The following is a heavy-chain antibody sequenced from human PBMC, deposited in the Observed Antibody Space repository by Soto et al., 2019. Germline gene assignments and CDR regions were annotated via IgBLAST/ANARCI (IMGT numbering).Heavy chain of an antibody. Sequence: ASVKVSCKASGYTFTSYGISWVRQAPGQGLEWMGWISAYNGNTNYAQKLQGRVTVTTDTSTSTAYMELRSLRSDDTAVYYCATPSADIVATILPPYYYCGMDVWGPGTTVTVSS. V-gene: IGHV1-18*01. CDR1: GYTFTSYG. D-gene: IGHD5-12*01. CDR3: ATPSADIVATILPPYYYCGMDV. J-gene: IGHJ6*02. CDR2: ISAYNGNT.